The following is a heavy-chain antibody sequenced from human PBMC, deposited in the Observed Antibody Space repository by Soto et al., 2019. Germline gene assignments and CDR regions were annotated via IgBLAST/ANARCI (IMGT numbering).Heavy chain of an antibody. J-gene: IGHJ4*02. V-gene: IGHV1-69*12. CDR1: GGTFSSYA. Sequence: QVQLVQSGAEVKKPGSSVKVSCKASGGTFSSYAISWVRQAPGQGLEWMGGIIPIFGTANYAQKFQGRVTITADESTSTAYMELSSLRSEDTAVYYCASGPGGCSGGGCYWGDDYWGQGTLVTVSS. CDR3: ASGPGGCSGGGCYWGDDY. CDR2: IIPIFGTA. D-gene: IGHD2-15*01.